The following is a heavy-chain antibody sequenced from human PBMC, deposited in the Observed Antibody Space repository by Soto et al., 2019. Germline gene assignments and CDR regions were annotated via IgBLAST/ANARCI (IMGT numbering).Heavy chain of an antibody. J-gene: IGHJ4*02. CDR2: INHSGST. CDR3: ARERTELLWFGEPHGSFDS. Sequence: QVQLQQWGAGLLKPSETLSLTCAVYGGSFSGYYWSWIRQPPGKGLELIGEINHSGSTNYNPSLKSRVTISVDTSKNQFSLKLSSVTAADTAVYYCARERTELLWFGEPHGSFDSWGQGTLVTVSS. CDR1: GGSFSGYY. D-gene: IGHD3-10*01. V-gene: IGHV4-34*01.